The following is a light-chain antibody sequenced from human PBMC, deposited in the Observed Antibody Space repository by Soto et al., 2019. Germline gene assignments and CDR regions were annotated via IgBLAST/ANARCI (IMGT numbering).Light chain of an antibody. CDR3: QHYNNLPLT. CDR2: GAS. Sequence: EIVLTQSPPTLSMSPGERATLSCRASQSVSSNLAWYQQKPGQAPRLLIYGASTRAPGIPARFSGSGSGTEFTLTISSLQSEDFAVYYCQHYNNLPLTFGGGAKVEIK. V-gene: IGKV3-15*01. J-gene: IGKJ4*01. CDR1: QSVSSN.